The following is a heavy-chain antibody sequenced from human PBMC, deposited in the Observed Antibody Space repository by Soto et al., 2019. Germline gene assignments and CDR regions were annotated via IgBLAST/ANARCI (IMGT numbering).Heavy chain of an antibody. CDR3: ARGGTYCRGGSGTDALDI. D-gene: IGHD2-15*01. CDR2: INPNSGGT. V-gene: IGHV1-2*04. CDR1: GYTLTGYY. J-gene: IGHJ3*02. Sequence: GASVKVSCKASGYTLTGYYMHWVRQAPGQGLEWMGWINPNSGGTNYAQKIQGWVTMTRDTSISTAYMEMSRLRSDNTAVYNSARGGTYCRGGSGTDALDIWGQGTTVTVSS.